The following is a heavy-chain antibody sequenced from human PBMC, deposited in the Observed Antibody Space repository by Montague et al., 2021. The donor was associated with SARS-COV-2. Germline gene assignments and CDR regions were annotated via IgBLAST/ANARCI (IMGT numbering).Heavy chain of an antibody. V-gene: IGHV4-34*01. J-gene: IGHJ6*02. CDR2: ITDSGSS. CDR1: GGSFSGFY. D-gene: IGHD1-1*01. CDR3: ARDASSSRWLRGRERYHFYPMDV. Sequence: SETLSLTCTIHGGSFSGGSFSGFYWNWVRQAPGNGLECIGEITDSGSSHYKPSLRSRVTISVDKSDNQLPLSLRSVTAADTGGYYCARDASSSRWLRGRERYHFYPMDVWGQGTTVTVSS.